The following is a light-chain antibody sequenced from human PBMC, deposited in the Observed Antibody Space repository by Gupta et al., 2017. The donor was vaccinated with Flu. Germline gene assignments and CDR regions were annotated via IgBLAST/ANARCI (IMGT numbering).Light chain of an antibody. CDR2: KAS. J-gene: IGKJ2*03. V-gene: IGKV1-5*03. CDR1: QSISSW. Sequence: DIQMTQSPSTLSVSVGDRVTLPRRAGQSISSWLAWYQQKPGKAPKLLIYKASSLESGVPSRFSGSGSGTEFTLTISSLQSDDFATYYCQQYNSYSYSFGQGTKLEIK. CDR3: QQYNSYSYS.